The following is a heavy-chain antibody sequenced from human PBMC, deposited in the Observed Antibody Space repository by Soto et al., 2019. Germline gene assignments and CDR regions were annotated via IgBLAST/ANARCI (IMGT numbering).Heavy chain of an antibody. Sequence: EEQLLESGGDLVQPGGSLRLSCVASGITFRSRAMRWVRQAPGEGLEWGSTTTDTDGDRKYADSVRGRFTVSRDHSHNTLYLQMSSQRAADSSVYFCARGSRDSDQGSRIFDHWGLGTRVTVSA. CDR2: TTDTDGDR. CDR3: ARGSRDSDQGSRIFDH. J-gene: IGHJ4*02. CDR1: GITFRSRA. V-gene: IGHV3-23*01. D-gene: IGHD3-10*01.